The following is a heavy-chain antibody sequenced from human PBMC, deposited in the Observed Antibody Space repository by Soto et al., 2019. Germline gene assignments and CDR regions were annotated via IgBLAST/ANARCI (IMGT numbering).Heavy chain of an antibody. CDR1: GGSISSSSYY. J-gene: IGHJ5*02. V-gene: IGHV4-39*01. D-gene: IGHD6-13*01. CDR3: ASHFIAAAGPPGHLDP. Sequence: QLQLQESGPGLVKPSETLSLTCTVSGGSISSSSYYWGWIRQPPGKGLEWIGSIYYSGSTYYNPSLKSRVTISVDTSKNQFSLKLSSVTAADTAVYYCASHFIAAAGPPGHLDPWGQGTLVTVSS. CDR2: IYYSGST.